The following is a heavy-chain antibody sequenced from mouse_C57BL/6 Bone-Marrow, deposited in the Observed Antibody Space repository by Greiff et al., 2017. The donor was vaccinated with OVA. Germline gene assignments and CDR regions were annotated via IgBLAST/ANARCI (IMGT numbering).Heavy chain of an antibody. CDR3: GYIHAAPFAY. J-gene: IGHJ3*01. Sequence: QVQLQQPGAELVQPGASVKMSCNASGYTFTSSWITWVKQGPGQGLEWIGDIYPGSGSTNYNEKFKSKATLTVDTSSSTAYMQLSSLTSEASAVDYCGYIHAAPFAYWGDVTPAIVSA. D-gene: IGHD1-3*01. CDR1: GYTFTSSW. V-gene: IGHV1-55*01. CDR2: IYPGSGST.